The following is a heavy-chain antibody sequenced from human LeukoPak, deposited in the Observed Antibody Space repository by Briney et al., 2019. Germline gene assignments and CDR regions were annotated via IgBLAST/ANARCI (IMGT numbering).Heavy chain of an antibody. CDR3: ARHRRIYYYDSSGYVN. Sequence: PSETLSLTCAVYGGSFSGYYWSWIRQPPGKGLEWIGEINHSGSTNYNPSLKSRVTISVDTSKNQFSLKLSSVTAADTAVYYCARHRRIYYYDSSGYVNWGQGTLVTVSS. J-gene: IGHJ4*02. CDR1: GGSFSGYY. V-gene: IGHV4-34*01. CDR2: INHSGST. D-gene: IGHD3-22*01.